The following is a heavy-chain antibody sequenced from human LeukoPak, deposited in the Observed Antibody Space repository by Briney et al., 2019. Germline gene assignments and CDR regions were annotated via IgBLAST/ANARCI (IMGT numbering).Heavy chain of an antibody. CDR2: ISYDGSNK. V-gene: IGHV3-30*04. CDR1: GFTFSSYA. D-gene: IGHD5-18*01. CDR3: ARAGGPPRDSYGPTPVYYYYYMDV. Sequence: GGSLRLSCAASGFTFSSYAMHWVRQAPGKGLEWVAVISYDGSNKYYADSVKGRFTISRDNSKNTLYLQMNSLRVEDTAVYYCARAGGPPRDSYGPTPVYYYYYMDVWGKGTTVTVSS. J-gene: IGHJ6*03.